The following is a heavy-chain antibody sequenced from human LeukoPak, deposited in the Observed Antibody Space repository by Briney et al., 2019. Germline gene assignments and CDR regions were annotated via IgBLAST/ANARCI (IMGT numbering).Heavy chain of an antibody. CDR2: ISADNGNT. V-gene: IGHV1-18*01. D-gene: IGHD2-8*02. J-gene: IGHJ6*02. Sequence: ASVKVSCKASGYTLAYYGFSWVRQAPGQGLEWMGWISADNGNTNYAQKLQGRVTMTTDTSTSTAYMELRSLRSDDTAVYYCARGAEDIVLSDYYGMDVWGQGTTVTVSS. CDR3: ARGAEDIVLSDYYGMDV. CDR1: GYTLAYYG.